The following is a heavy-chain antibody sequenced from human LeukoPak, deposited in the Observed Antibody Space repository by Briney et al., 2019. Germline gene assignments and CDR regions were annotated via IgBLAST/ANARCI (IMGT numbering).Heavy chain of an antibody. CDR1: GGSLSGYY. J-gene: IGHJ4*02. CDR3: ARFFIRGYSSSSGDY. Sequence: SETLSLTCAVYGGSLSGYYWSWIRQPPGKGLEWIGEINHSGSTNYNPSLKSRVTISVDTSKNQFSLKLSSVTAADTAVYYCARFFIRGYSSSSGDYWGQGTLVTVSS. D-gene: IGHD6-6*01. V-gene: IGHV4-34*01. CDR2: INHSGST.